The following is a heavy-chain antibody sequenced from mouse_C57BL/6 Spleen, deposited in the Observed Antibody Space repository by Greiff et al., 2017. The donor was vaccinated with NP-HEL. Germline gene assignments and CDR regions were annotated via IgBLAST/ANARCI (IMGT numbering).Heavy chain of an antibody. D-gene: IGHD1-1*01. V-gene: IGHV1-18*01. Sequence: EVKLMESGPELVKPGASVKIPCKASGYTFTDYNMDWVKQSHGKSLEWIGDINPNNGGTIYNQKFKGKATLTVDKSSSTAYMELRSLTSEDTAVYYCARVGSSGWYFDVWGTGTTVTVSS. CDR1: GYTFTDYN. CDR2: INPNNGGT. CDR3: ARVGSSGWYFDV. J-gene: IGHJ1*03.